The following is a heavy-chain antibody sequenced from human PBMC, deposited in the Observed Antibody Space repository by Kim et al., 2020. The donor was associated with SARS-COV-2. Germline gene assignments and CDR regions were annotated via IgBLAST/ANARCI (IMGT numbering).Heavy chain of an antibody. CDR2: ISYDGSNG. D-gene: IGHD6-25*01. CDR1: GFSFSSYA. CDR3: ARARIAAADSPPFDY. V-gene: IGHV3-30-3*01. Sequence: SLRLSCAASGFSFSSYAMHWVRQAPGKGLEWVAVISYDGSNGYFADVKGRFTISRDNSKNTLYLQMNSLRPEDTAVYYCARARIAAADSPPFDYWGQGALVTVSS. J-gene: IGHJ4*02.